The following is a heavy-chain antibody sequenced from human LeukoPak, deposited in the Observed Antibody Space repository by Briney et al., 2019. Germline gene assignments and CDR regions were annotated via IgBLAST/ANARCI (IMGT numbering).Heavy chain of an antibody. CDR2: IYYSGST. CDR3: ARSYGSGSYYPSDY. J-gene: IGHJ4*02. CDR1: GGSISSYY. D-gene: IGHD3-10*01. Sequence: SETLSLTCTVSGGSISSYYWSWIRQPPGKGLEWIGYIYYSGSTNYNPSLKSRVTISVDTSKNQFSLKLSSVTAADTAVYYCARSYGSGSYYPSDYWGQGTLVTVSS. V-gene: IGHV4-59*01.